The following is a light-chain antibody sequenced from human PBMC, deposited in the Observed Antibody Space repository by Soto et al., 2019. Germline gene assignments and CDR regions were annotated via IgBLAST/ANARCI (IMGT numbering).Light chain of an antibody. CDR1: QSVLYSSNNKNY. Sequence: DIVMTQSPDSLAVSLGESATINCKSSQSVLYSSNNKNYLAWYQQKPGQPPKLLIYWASTRESGVPDRFSGSGSGTDFTLTISSLQAEDVALYYCQQYYSTPLTFGGGTKVEIK. J-gene: IGKJ4*01. CDR2: WAS. CDR3: QQYYSTPLT. V-gene: IGKV4-1*01.